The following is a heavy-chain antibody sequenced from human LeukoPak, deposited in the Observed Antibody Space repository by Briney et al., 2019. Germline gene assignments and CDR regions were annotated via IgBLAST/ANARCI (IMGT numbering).Heavy chain of an antibody. Sequence: SETLSLTCTVSGGSISGYCWSWIRQPPGKGLEWIGYIYYSGSTNYNPSLKSRVTISVDTSKNQFSLKLSSVTAADTAVYYCARESGASRFGYWGQGTLVTVSS. CDR1: GGSISGYC. J-gene: IGHJ4*02. D-gene: IGHD3-10*01. CDR2: IYYSGST. V-gene: IGHV4-59*01. CDR3: ARESGASRFGY.